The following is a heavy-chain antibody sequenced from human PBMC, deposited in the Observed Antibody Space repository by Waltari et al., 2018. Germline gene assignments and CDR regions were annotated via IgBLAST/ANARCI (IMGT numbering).Heavy chain of an antibody. Sequence: EVQLLESGGGVVQLGGSLRLSCAASGFTLSSYAMRWVLQAPGKGLEWVSAISGSGGSTYYADSVKGRFTISRDNSKNTLYLQMNSLRAEDTAVYYCAKANVDKRGDFDYWGQGTLVTVSS. D-gene: IGHD3-10*01. V-gene: IGHV3-23*01. CDR2: ISGSGGST. CDR3: AKANVDKRGDFDY. CDR1: GFTLSSYA. J-gene: IGHJ4*02.